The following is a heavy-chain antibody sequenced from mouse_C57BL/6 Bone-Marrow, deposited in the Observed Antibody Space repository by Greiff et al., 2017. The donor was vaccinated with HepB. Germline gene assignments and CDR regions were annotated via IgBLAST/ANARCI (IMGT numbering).Heavy chain of an antibody. Sequence: EVHLVESGPGLVKPSQSLSLTCSVTGYSITSGYYWNWIRQFPGNKLEWMGYISYDGSNNYNPSLKNRISITRDTSKNQFFLKLNSVTTEDTATYYCARDVTTAYYAMDYWGQGTSVTVSS. J-gene: IGHJ4*01. CDR3: ARDVTTAYYAMDY. CDR2: ISYDGSN. CDR1: GYSITSGYY. V-gene: IGHV3-6*01. D-gene: IGHD1-2*01.